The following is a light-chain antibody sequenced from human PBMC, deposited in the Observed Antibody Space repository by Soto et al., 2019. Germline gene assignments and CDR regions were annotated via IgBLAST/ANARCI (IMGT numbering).Light chain of an antibody. J-gene: IGKJ1*01. CDR3: QQYGTSRWT. CDR1: QNVSNSY. V-gene: IGKV3D-20*01. Sequence: EIVLTQSPATLSLSPGERATLSCGASQNVSNSYLAWYQQKPGLAPGLLIYDASSRAIGIPDRFSGSGSGADCTLTISRLEPEDFAVYYCQQYGTSRWTFGQGTKVEIK. CDR2: DAS.